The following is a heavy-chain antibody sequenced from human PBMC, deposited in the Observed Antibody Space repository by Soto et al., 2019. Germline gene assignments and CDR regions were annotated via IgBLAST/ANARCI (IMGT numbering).Heavy chain of an antibody. Sequence: GGSLRLPCVDPGFPFSTYALAWARPAPGKGLEWGSFMNCGGGGTYNDDSVKGRYTISSDNSKNTVYLEMSSLRAEDTAVYYCAKEAGYGISAPGGFDLLGQGTMVTGSS. D-gene: IGHD3-10*01. V-gene: IGHV3-23*01. CDR3: AKEAGYGISAPGGFDL. CDR1: GFPFSTYA. J-gene: IGHJ3*01. CDR2: MNCGGGGT.